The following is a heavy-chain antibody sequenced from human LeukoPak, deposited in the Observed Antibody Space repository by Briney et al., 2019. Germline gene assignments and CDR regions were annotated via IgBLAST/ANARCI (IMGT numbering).Heavy chain of an antibody. V-gene: IGHV4-38-2*01. CDR1: GHSISSGYC. D-gene: IGHD3-3*01. CDR2: IYHSGST. Sequence: SETLSLTCAVSGHSISSGYCWGWIRQPPGKGLEWIGNIYHSGSTYYNPSLKSRVTISVDTSKNQFSLKLSSVTAADTAVYYCARHGFWSGYNYVLDYWGQGTLVTVSS. J-gene: IGHJ4*02. CDR3: ARHGFWSGYNYVLDY.